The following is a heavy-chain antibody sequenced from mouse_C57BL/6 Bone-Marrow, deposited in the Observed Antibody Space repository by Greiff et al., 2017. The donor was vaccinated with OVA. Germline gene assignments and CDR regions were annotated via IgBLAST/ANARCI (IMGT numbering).Heavy chain of an antibody. J-gene: IGHJ1*03. CDR3: ARTVYGSTWYFDV. Sequence: VKVVESGAELVKPGASVKMSCKASGYTFTTYPIEWMKQNHGKSLEWIGNFHPYNDDTKYNEKFKGKATLTVEKSSSTVYLELSRLTSDDSAVYYCARTVYGSTWYFDVWGTGTTVTVSS. D-gene: IGHD1-1*01. CDR1: GYTFTTYP. V-gene: IGHV1-47*01. CDR2: FHPYNDDT.